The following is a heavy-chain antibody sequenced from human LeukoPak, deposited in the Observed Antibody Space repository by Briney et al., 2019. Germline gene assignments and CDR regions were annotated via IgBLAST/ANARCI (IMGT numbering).Heavy chain of an antibody. CDR2: ISGSGGST. CDR3: ARSRIQLWLRASDDAFDI. V-gene: IGHV3-23*01. J-gene: IGHJ3*02. D-gene: IGHD5-18*01. CDR1: GFTFSSYA. Sequence: GASLRLSCAASGFTFSSYAMSWVRQAPGKGLEWVSAISGSGGSTYYADSVKGRFTISRDNSKNTLYLQMNSLRAEDTAVYYCARSRIQLWLRASDDAFDIWGQGTMVTVSS.